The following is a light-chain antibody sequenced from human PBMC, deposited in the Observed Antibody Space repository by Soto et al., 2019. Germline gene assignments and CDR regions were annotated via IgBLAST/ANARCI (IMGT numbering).Light chain of an antibody. J-gene: IGKJ2*01. Sequence: EIVLTQSPGTLSLSPGEGATLSCRASQSVSSSYLAWYQQKPGQAPRLLIYGASIRATGIPDRFSGSGSGKDFTRTISILETEDFAIYYCHQYGSSSYTFGQGTKLEIK. CDR3: HQYGSSSYT. V-gene: IGKV3-20*01. CDR1: QSVSSSY. CDR2: GAS.